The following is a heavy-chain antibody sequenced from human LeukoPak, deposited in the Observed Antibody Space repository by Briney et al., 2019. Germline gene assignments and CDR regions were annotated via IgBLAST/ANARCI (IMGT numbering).Heavy chain of an antibody. CDR2: IKGKAYGGTT. CDR3: TTARYNSGWYFLDY. CDR1: GFTFGDYA. J-gene: IGHJ4*02. V-gene: IGHV3-49*04. D-gene: IGHD6-19*01. Sequence: GGSLRLSCTGSGFTFGDYAVSWVRQGPGKGLEWVSFIKGKAYGGTTEHAASVKGRFTISRDDSKSIAYLQMDRLNTEDTAVYYCTTARYNSGWYFLDYWGQGAVVTVSS.